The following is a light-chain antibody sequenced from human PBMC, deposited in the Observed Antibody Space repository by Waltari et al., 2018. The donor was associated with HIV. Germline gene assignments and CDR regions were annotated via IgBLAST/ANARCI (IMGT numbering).Light chain of an antibody. V-gene: IGLV2-14*01. J-gene: IGLJ2*01. CDR3: SSYTSSTTLL. CDR2: EVN. CDR1: SSDVGSYDY. Sequence: QSALTQPASVSGSPGQSITISCTGSSSDVGSYDYVSWYQQHPGKAPKLMIYEVNNRPSGVSKRFSGSTSGNTASLTISGLQAEDEAEYYCSSYTSSTTLLFGGGTKVTVL.